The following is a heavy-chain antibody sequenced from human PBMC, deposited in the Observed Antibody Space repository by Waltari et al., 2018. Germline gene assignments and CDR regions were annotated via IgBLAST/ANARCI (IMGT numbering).Heavy chain of an antibody. D-gene: IGHD2-21*01. J-gene: IGHJ4*02. CDR2: IKNNGGGT. CDR3: ATDFRKSSYS. CDR1: GPPFDSYT. V-gene: IGHV3-64*07. Sequence: QLLQSGGGLVPPGGSLRLSCAASGPPFDSYTMHWVRQSPGKGLTNFSTIKNNGGGTHYADSVKGRFSVSRDNSRNKVFLQMGGLRLEDTAVYYCATDFRKSSYSWGQGTLVIVSS.